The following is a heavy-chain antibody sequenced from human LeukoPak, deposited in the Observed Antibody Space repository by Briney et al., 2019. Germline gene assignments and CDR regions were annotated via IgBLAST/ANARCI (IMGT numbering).Heavy chain of an antibody. CDR1: GGTFSSYA. CDR2: IIPIFGTA. CDR3: ASLYYDILTGYRAYYMNV. V-gene: IGHV1-69*05. D-gene: IGHD3-9*01. J-gene: IGHJ6*03. Sequence: SVKVSCKASGGTFSSYAISWVRQAPGQGLEWMGRIIPIFGTANYAQKFQGRVTITTDESTSTAYMELSSLRSEDTAVYYCASLYYDILTGYRAYYMNVWGKGTTVTVSS.